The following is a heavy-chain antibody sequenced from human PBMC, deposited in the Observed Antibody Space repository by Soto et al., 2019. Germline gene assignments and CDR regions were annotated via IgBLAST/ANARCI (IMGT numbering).Heavy chain of an antibody. CDR3: ARGGLPPTGS. Sequence: GSLRLSCAASGFSVISNYMIWVRQAPGKGLEWIGYIYYSGSTYYNPSLKSRVTISVDTSKNQFSLKLSSVTAADTAVYYCARGGLPPTGSWGQGT. CDR1: GFSVISNY. D-gene: IGHD1-1*01. CDR2: IYYSGST. J-gene: IGHJ5*02. V-gene: IGHV4-59*06.